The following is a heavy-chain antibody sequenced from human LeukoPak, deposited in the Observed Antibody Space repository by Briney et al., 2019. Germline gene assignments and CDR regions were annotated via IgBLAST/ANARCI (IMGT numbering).Heavy chain of an antibody. Sequence: PSETLSLTCTVSGGSISSYYWSWIRQPPGKGLEWIGYIYYSGSTNYNPSLKSRVTISVDTSKNQFSLKLSSVTAADTAVYYCATAPGDYYDSSGYYYDFLGMDYWGQGTLVTVSS. V-gene: IGHV4-59*08. CDR3: ATAPGDYYDSSGYYYDFLGMDY. CDR2: IYYSGST. CDR1: GGSISSYY. D-gene: IGHD3-22*01. J-gene: IGHJ4*02.